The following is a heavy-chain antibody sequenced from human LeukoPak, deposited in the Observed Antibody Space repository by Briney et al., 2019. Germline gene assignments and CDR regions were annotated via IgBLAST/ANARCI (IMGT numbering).Heavy chain of an antibody. Sequence: PSETLSLTCTVSGGSISNHFCSWIRQPAGKGLEWIGEINHSGSTNYNPSLKSRVTISVDTSKNQFSLKLSSVTAADTAVYYCARVGYDFWSGPSNWFDPWGQGTLVTVSS. J-gene: IGHJ5*02. V-gene: IGHV4-34*01. D-gene: IGHD3-3*01. CDR1: GGSISNHF. CDR3: ARVGYDFWSGPSNWFDP. CDR2: INHSGST.